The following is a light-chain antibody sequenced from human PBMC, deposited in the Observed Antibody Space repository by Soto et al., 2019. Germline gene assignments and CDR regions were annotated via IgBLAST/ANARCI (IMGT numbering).Light chain of an antibody. V-gene: IGKV4-1*01. CDR3: QHYYSPSVT. Sequence: DIVMTQSPDSLALSLGERATINCKSSQSVLSSSDNKNLLAWFQHKPGQPPRLLIYWASTRESGVPDRFSGSGSGTDFTLTISSLQAEDVAIYYCQHYYSPSVTFGQGTKVEIK. J-gene: IGKJ1*01. CDR1: QSVLSSSDNKNL. CDR2: WAS.